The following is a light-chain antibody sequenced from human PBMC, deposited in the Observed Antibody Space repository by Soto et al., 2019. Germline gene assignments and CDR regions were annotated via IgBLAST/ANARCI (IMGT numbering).Light chain of an antibody. V-gene: IGKV1-39*02. CDR3: QQYSIWRT. Sequence: ASVGDRVSIACRASQSISSYLNWYQQKPGKAPQLLIYTASSLQSGVPSRFSGSGSGTDFTLTISSLQPEDFAVYYCQQYSIWRTFGQGTKVDIK. CDR1: QSISSY. J-gene: IGKJ1*01. CDR2: TAS.